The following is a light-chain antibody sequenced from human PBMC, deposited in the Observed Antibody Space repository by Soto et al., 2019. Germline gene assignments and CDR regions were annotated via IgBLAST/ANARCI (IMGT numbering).Light chain of an antibody. CDR2: EVS. J-gene: IGLJ1*01. CDR1: SSDVGGYNY. Sequence: QSALTQPASVSGSPGQSITIPCIGTSSDVGGYNYVSWYQQHPGKVPKLMVYEVSNRPAGVSYRFSGSKSGNTASLRISGLQPEDEADYYCSSYTSTNTPVVFGTGTKLTVL. CDR3: SSYTSTNTPVV. V-gene: IGLV2-14*01.